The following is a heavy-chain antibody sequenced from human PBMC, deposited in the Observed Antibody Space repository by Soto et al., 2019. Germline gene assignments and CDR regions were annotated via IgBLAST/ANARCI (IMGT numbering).Heavy chain of an antibody. CDR1: GFTFSSYR. V-gene: IGHV3-48*01. D-gene: IGHD3-10*01. CDR3: ARDGFGELFNYYYYYLYV. J-gene: IGHJ6*03. CDR2: ISSSSSTI. Sequence: EVQLVESGGGLVQPGGSLRLSCAASGFTFSSYRMNWVRQAPGKGLEWVSYISSSSSTIYYADSVKGRFTISRDNAKNSLDLQMNALKAQDTAVYYCARDGFGELFNYYYYYLYVWGKGTTVPVSS.